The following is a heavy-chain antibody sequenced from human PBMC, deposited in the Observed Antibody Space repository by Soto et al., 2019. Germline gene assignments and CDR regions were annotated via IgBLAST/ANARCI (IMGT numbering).Heavy chain of an antibody. Sequence: PSETLSLTCTVSGGSISSYYWSWIRQPPGKGLEWIGYIYYSGSTNYNPSLKSRVTISVDTSKNQFSLKLSSVTAADTAVYYCARELYCSSTSCHDYWGQGTLVTAPQ. V-gene: IGHV4-59*01. CDR3: ARELYCSSTSCHDY. D-gene: IGHD2-2*01. CDR2: IYYSGST. CDR1: GGSISSYY. J-gene: IGHJ4*02.